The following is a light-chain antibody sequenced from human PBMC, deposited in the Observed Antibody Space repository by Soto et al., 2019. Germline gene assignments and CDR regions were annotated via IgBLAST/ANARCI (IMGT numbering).Light chain of an antibody. CDR1: QSVTSNY. Sequence: EIVLTQSPGTLSLSPGESATLSCRASQSVTSNYLLWYQQKPGQAPRLLIYGASIRASGIPDRFSGSGSGTDFTLTISRLEPEDFAVYYCQQYVSSQSITVGQGTRLEIK. V-gene: IGKV3-20*01. J-gene: IGKJ5*01. CDR3: QQYVSSQSIT. CDR2: GAS.